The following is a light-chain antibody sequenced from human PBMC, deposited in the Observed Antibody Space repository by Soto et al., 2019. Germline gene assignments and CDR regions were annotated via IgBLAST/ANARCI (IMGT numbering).Light chain of an antibody. J-gene: IGKJ1*01. CDR2: GAS. V-gene: IGKV3-20*01. CDR3: QQYGSSPT. CDR1: QSVSSSY. Sequence: EILLTQSPGTLSLYPGERATLSCRASQSVSSSYLAWYQQKPGQAPRLLIYGASSRATGIPDRFSGSGSGTDFTLTISRLEPEDFAVYYCQQYGSSPTFGQGTKVEIK.